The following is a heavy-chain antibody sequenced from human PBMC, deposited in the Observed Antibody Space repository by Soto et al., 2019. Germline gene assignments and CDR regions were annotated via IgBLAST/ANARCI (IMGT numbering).Heavy chain of an antibody. J-gene: IGHJ4*02. D-gene: IGHD3-10*01. Sequence: GRSLRLSCSASGFNFSMHSMHWVRQTPGKALEYVSAISRDGRSTFYADSVKGRFTISRDNSKNTLYLRMNSLRSDDTAVYYCVKEATPFINTLAPLIFNYWGQGTQVTVSS. V-gene: IGHV3-64D*08. CDR2: ISRDGRST. CDR3: VKEATPFINTLAPLIFNY. CDR1: GFNFSMHS.